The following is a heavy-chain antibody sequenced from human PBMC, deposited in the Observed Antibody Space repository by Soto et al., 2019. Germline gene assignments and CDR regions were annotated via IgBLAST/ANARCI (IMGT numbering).Heavy chain of an antibody. CDR1: GFMFSAYT. J-gene: IGHJ4*02. CDR3: ARGIAARTPPDN. V-gene: IGHV3-21*01. Sequence: GGSLRLSCAASGFMFSAYTMNWVRQAPGKGLEWVSSISSSSSYIYYADSLKGRFTISRDNAKNSVYLQMNSLRAEDTAVYYCARGIAARTPPDNWGQGTLVTVSS. CDR2: ISSSSSYI. D-gene: IGHD6-6*01.